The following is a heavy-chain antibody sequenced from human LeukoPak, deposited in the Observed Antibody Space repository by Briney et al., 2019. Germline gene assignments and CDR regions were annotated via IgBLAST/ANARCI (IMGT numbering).Heavy chain of an antibody. V-gene: IGHV3-7*01. CDR3: ARDRGYSSFDY. Sequence: GGSLRLSCAASAFTFSSYWMSWVRQAPGKGPEWVANIKEDGSEIHYVDSVKGRFTISRDNAKNSLYLQLNSLRVEDTAVHYCARDRGYSSFDYWGQGTLVTVSS. CDR1: AFTFSSYW. D-gene: IGHD4-23*01. J-gene: IGHJ4*02. CDR2: IKEDGSEI.